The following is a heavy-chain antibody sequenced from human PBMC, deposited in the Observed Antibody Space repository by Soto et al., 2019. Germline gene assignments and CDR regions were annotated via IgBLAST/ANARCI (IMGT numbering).Heavy chain of an antibody. Sequence: QVQLVQSGAEVKKPGSSVKVSCKASGGTFSSYTISWVRQAPGQGLKWMGRIIPILGIANYAQKFQGRVTITADKSTSTAYMELSSLRSEDTAVYYCARDRRGYCSGGSCYGRFDPWGQGTLVTVSS. CDR1: GGTFSSYT. CDR2: IIPILGIA. J-gene: IGHJ5*02. D-gene: IGHD2-15*01. CDR3: ARDRRGYCSGGSCYGRFDP. V-gene: IGHV1-69*08.